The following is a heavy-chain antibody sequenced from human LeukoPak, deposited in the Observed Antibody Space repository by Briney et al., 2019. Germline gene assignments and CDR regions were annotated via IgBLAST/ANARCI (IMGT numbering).Heavy chain of an antibody. CDR3: AKDPRPRGSSWYELHMSDWFDP. D-gene: IGHD6-13*01. V-gene: IGHV3-7*01. Sequence: GGSLRLSCAASGFTFSSFWMSWVRQAPGKGLEWVANIKEDGSEKYYVDSVKGRFTISRDNAKNSLYLQMNSLRAEDTAVYYCAKDPRPRGSSWYELHMSDWFDPWGQGTLVTVSS. J-gene: IGHJ5*02. CDR2: IKEDGSEK. CDR1: GFTFSSFW.